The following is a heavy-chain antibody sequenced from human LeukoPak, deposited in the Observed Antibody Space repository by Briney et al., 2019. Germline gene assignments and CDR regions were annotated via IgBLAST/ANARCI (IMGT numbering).Heavy chain of an antibody. J-gene: IGHJ4*02. CDR3: TKGPFYDSSGYDDY. V-gene: IGHV3-21*04. Sequence: GGSLRLSCAASGFTSSRYSMNWVRQAPGKGLEWVSSISSSSIYIYYADSVKGRFTISRDNAKNSLYLQMSSLRAEDTAIYYCTKGPFYDSSGYDDYWGQGTLVTVSS. CDR1: GFTSSRYS. CDR2: ISSSSIYI. D-gene: IGHD3-22*01.